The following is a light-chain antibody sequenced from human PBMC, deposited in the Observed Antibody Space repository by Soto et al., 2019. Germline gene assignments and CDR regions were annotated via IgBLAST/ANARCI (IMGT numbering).Light chain of an antibody. Sequence: EIVLTQSPGTLSLSPGERATLSCRASQSVSSSYLAWYQQKPGQAPRLLIYDASRATGIPDRFSGSGSGTDFTLTITRLEPEEFPVYYCQHYGTSALFGPGTKVDI. CDR1: QSVSSSY. V-gene: IGKV3-20*01. CDR2: DAS. CDR3: QHYGTSAL. J-gene: IGKJ3*01.